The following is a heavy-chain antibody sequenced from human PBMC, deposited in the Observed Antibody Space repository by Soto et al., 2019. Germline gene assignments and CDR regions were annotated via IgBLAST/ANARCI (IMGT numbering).Heavy chain of an antibody. CDR2: IYYSGST. Sequence: AETLSLTCTVSGGSISSYYWSWIRQPPGKGLEWIGYIYYSGSTNYNPSLKSRVTISVDTSKNQFSLKLSSVTAADTAVYYCASYDSWSGYRFDYWGQGTLVTVSS. D-gene: IGHD3-3*01. V-gene: IGHV4-59*01. CDR1: GGSISSYY. J-gene: IGHJ4*02. CDR3: ASYDSWSGYRFDY.